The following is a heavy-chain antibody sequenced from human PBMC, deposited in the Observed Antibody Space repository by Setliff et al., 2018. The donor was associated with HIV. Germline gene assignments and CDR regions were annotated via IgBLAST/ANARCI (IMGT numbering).Heavy chain of an antibody. Sequence: GASVKVSCKTSGYTFTGYHMHWVRQAPGQGLEWMGWINPNSGGTIYAQKFQDRVTMTRDTSSSTAYMELHWLTSDDTAVYYCERVAHRLSGGIDYRGQGTQVTVSS. CDR3: ERVAHRLSGGIDY. J-gene: IGHJ4*02. CDR2: INPNSGGT. CDR1: GYTFTGYH. V-gene: IGHV1-2*02. D-gene: IGHD2-15*01.